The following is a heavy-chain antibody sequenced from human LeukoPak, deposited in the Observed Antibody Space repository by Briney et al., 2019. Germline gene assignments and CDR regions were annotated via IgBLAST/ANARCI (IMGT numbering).Heavy chain of an antibody. CDR2: MYYSGST. J-gene: IGHJ5*02. CDR1: GGSISSGDYY. Sequence: SETLSLTCTISGGSISSGDYYWSWIRQPPGKGLEWIGYMYYSGSTYYNPSLKSRATISVDTSKNQFSLILTSVTAADTAVYYCARPYYYDSRIDPWGQGTLVTVSS. V-gene: IGHV4-30-4*01. CDR3: ARPYYYDSRIDP. D-gene: IGHD3-22*01.